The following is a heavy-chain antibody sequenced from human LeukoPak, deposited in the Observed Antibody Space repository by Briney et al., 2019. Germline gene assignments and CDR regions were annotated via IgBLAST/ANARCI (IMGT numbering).Heavy chain of an antibody. V-gene: IGHV1-18*01. Sequence: ASVKVSCKASGYTFTSYGISWVRQAPGQGLEWVGWISAYNGNTNYAQKLQGRATMTTDTSTSTAYMELRSLRSDDTAVYYCARGKTYYDFWSGYYSWFDPWGQGTLVTVSS. CDR3: ARGKTYYDFWSGYYSWFDP. CDR1: GYTFTSYG. CDR2: ISAYNGNT. D-gene: IGHD3-3*01. J-gene: IGHJ5*02.